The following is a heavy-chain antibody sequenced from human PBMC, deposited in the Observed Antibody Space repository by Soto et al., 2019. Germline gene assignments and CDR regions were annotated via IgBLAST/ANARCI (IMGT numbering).Heavy chain of an antibody. Sequence: PLRLSCSSSLFTFSSYWMHLVLQAPGKGLVWVSRVNADESDIRYADSVKGRFTISRDNAKNTLYLQMNSLRAEDTAVYYCARDREGDFEYWGQGTLVTVSS. CDR2: VNADESDI. CDR3: ARDREGDFEY. D-gene: IGHD2-21*01. J-gene: IGHJ4*02. CDR1: LFTFSSYW. V-gene: IGHV3-74*01.